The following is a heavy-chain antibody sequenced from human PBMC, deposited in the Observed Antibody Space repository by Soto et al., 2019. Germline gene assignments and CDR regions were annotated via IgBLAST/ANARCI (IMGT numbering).Heavy chain of an antibody. V-gene: IGHV3-48*02. J-gene: IGHJ2*01. CDR2: ISSSSSTI. D-gene: IGHD6-19*01. CDR3: VGESIAVAGRVFDP. CDR1: GFTFSSYS. Sequence: EVQLVESGGGLVQPGGSLRLSCAASGFTFSSYSMNWVRQAPGKGLEWVSYISSSSSTIYYADSVKGRFTISRDNAKNSLYLQMNSLRDEDTAVYYCVGESIAVAGRVFDPWGRGTLVTVSS.